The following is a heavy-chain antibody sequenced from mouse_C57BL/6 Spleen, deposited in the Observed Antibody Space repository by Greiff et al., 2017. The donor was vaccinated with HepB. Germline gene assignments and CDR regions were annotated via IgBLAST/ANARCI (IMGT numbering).Heavy chain of an antibody. CDR3: ATPYDYDYAMDY. V-gene: IGHV1-80*01. J-gene: IGHJ4*01. CDR1: GYAFSSYW. D-gene: IGHD2-4*01. Sequence: VQLQQSGAELVKPGASVKISCKASGYAFSSYWMNWVKQRPGKGLEWIGQIYPGDGDTNYNGKFKGKATLTADKSSSTAYMQLSSLTSEDSAVYFCATPYDYDYAMDYWGQGTSGTVSS. CDR2: IYPGDGDT.